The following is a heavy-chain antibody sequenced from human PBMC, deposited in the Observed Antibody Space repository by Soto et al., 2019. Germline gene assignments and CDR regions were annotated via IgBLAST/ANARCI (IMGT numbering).Heavy chain of an antibody. CDR2: VHPSGST. V-gene: IGHV4-34*01. J-gene: IGHJ3*02. D-gene: IGHD2-2*03. CDR1: SASLGDHY. Sequence: SETLSLTCAVFSASLGDHYWAWIRQSPDKGLEWIGEVHPSGSTDYNPSLKSRLTLSLDTSKNQFSLKVASVTAADTAMYYCARIIGYCRNNDCSWTFDIWGQGTTVTVSS. CDR3: ARIIGYCRNNDCSWTFDI.